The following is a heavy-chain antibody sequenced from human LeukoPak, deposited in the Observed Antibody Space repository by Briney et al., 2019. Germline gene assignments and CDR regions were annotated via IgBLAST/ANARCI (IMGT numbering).Heavy chain of an antibody. V-gene: IGHV3-43*02. CDR3: AKDMAGMGHH. CDR1: GSNFAHYA. D-gene: IGHD1-14*01. J-gene: IGHJ5*02. CDR2: ISGETT. Sequence: GGSLRLACAASGSNFAHYAMHWVRHAPGKGLEWVSLISGETTSYAESVKGRFAISRDNTKNFLYLQMNSLRAEDTAIYYCAKDMAGMGHHWGQGTLVIVSS.